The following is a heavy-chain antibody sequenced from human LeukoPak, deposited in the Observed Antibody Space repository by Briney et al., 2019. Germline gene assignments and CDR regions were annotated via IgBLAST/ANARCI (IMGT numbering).Heavy chain of an antibody. J-gene: IGHJ3*02. V-gene: IGHV3-23*01. D-gene: IGHD6-13*01. CDR1: GFTFSSYA. Sequence: PGGSLRLSCAASGFTFSSYAMSWVRQAPGKGLEWVSAISGSGGSTYYADSVKGRFTISRDNSKNTLYLQMNSLRAEDTAVYYCAEDRRFRQLVPNAFDIWGQGTMVTVSS. CDR2: ISGSGGST. CDR3: AEDRRFRQLVPNAFDI.